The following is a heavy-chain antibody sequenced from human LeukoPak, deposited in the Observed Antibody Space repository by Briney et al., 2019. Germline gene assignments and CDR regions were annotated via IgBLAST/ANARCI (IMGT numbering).Heavy chain of an antibody. CDR3: ARVGTTPRYGMDV. CDR1: GGSISSSNW. CDR2: IYHSGST. J-gene: IGHJ6*02. D-gene: IGHD1-1*01. Sequence: SGTLSLTCAVSGGSISSSNWWSWVRQPPGKGLEWIGEIYHSGSTNYNPSLKSRVTISVDKSKNQFSLKLSSVTAADTAVYYCARVGTTPRYGMDVWGQGTTVTVSS. V-gene: IGHV4-4*02.